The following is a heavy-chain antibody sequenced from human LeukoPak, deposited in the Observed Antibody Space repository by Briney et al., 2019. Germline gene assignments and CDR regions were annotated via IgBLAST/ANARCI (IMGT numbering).Heavy chain of an antibody. CDR1: GGSINRNDYS. Sequence: SETLSLTCNVSGGSINRNDYSWAWIRQPPGKGLEWVGSIYYSEATEYNPSLKSRVTISVDTSKNQFSLKVSSVIAADTAVYYCASGTFEDHGDYARGDYFAYWGQGTLVAVSS. CDR3: ASGTFEDHGDYARGDYFAY. CDR2: IYYSEAT. J-gene: IGHJ4*02. D-gene: IGHD4-17*01. V-gene: IGHV4-39*01.